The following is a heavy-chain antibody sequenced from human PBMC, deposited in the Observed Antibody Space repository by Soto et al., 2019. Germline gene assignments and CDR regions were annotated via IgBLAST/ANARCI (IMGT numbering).Heavy chain of an antibody. D-gene: IGHD2-15*01. CDR1: GVSISSYY. CDR2: ISYSGST. V-gene: IGHV4-59*06. CDR3: ATMGTPATGLYFFDY. Sequence: SETLSLTCTVSGVSISSYYWSWIRKPPGKGLEWIGFISYSGSTYYSTSLKSRVTISVDTSKSQFSLNLSFVTAADTAVYYCATMGTPATGLYFFDYWGQGSLVTVSS. J-gene: IGHJ4*02.